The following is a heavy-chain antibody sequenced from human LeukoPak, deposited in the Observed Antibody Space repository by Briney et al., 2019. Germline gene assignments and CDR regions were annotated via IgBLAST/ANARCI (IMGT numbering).Heavy chain of an antibody. J-gene: IGHJ4*02. CDR1: GFTVSSNY. CDR2: ISYDGSNK. Sequence: PGGSLRLSCAASGFTVSSNYMSWVRQAPGKGLEWVAVISYDGSNKYYADSVKGRFTISRDNSKNTLYLQMNSLRAEDTAVYYCAKDRRYSYGYGPFDYWGQGTLVTVSS. V-gene: IGHV3-30*18. D-gene: IGHD5-18*01. CDR3: AKDRRYSYGYGPFDY.